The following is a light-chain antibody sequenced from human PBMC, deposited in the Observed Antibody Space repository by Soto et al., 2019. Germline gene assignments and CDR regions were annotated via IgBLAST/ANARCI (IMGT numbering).Light chain of an antibody. V-gene: IGKV3-15*01. CDR3: QQRSNWPRT. CDR2: GAS. Sequence: EIVMTQSPATLSVSPGERATLSCRASQSVSSNLAWFQQKPGQAPRLLIYGASTRATGIPARFSGSGSGTEFSLTISSLQSADFAVYYCQQRSNWPRTFGQGTKVDI. CDR1: QSVSSN. J-gene: IGKJ1*01.